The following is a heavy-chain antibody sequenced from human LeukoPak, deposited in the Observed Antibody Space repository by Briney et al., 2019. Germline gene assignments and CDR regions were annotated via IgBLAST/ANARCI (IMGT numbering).Heavy chain of an antibody. Sequence: GGSLRLSCAASGFTFSSYGMSWVRQAPGKGLEWVSAISGSGGRTYYADSVKGRFTISRDNSQNTLYLQMNSLRAEDTAVYYCAKDLYGYSSGGSPTGYWGQGTLVTVSS. CDR1: GFTFSSYG. CDR3: AKDLYGYSSGGSPTGY. CDR2: ISGSGGRT. D-gene: IGHD6-19*01. J-gene: IGHJ4*02. V-gene: IGHV3-23*01.